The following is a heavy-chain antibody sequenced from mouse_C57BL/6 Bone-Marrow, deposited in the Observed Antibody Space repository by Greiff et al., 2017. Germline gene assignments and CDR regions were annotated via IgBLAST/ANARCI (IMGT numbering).Heavy chain of an antibody. J-gene: IGHJ3*01. V-gene: IGHV1-81*01. CDR3: AGSVCARFAY. CDR1: GYTFTSYG. D-gene: IGHD6-1*01. Sequence: VQLQQPGAELVRPGASVKLSCKASGYTFTSYGISWVKQRTGQGLEWIGEIYPRSGNTYYNEKFKGKATFTVDTSSSTAYMKLRSLTSEDAAVYFCAGSVCARFAYWGQGTLVTVSA. CDR2: IYPRSGNT.